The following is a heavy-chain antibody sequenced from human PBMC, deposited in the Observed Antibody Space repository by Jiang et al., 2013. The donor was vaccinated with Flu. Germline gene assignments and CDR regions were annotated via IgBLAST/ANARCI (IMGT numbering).Heavy chain of an antibody. CDR1: GYSFTSYW. CDR2: IDPSDSYT. J-gene: IGHJ4*02. V-gene: IGHV5-10-1*01. D-gene: IGHD3-10*01. CDR3: AWAPNKGIYYGSGRSDC. Sequence: GAEVKKPGESLKISCKGSGYSFTSYWISWVRQMPGKGLEWMGRIDPSDSYTNYSPSFQGHVTISADKSISTAYLQWSSLKASDTAMYYCAWAPNKGIYYGSGRSDCWGQGTLVTVSS.